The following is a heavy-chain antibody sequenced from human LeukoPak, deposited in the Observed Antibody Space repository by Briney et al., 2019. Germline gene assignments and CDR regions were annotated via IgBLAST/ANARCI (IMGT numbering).Heavy chain of an antibody. J-gene: IGHJ4*02. Sequence: GGSLRLSCAASGFTFSSYSMNWVRQAPGKGLEWVSSISSSSSYIYYADSVKGRFTISRDNAKNSLYLQMNSLRAEDTAVYYCARLYGDYGGVFDYWGQGTLVTVSS. V-gene: IGHV3-21*01. CDR2: ISSSSSYI. D-gene: IGHD4-17*01. CDR3: ARLYGDYGGVFDY. CDR1: GFTFSSYS.